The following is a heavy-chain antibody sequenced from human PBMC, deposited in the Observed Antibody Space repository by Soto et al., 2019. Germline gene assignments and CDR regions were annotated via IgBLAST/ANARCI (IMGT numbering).Heavy chain of an antibody. D-gene: IGHD1-26*01. J-gene: IGHJ4*02. CDR1: GGSISSSSYY. Sequence: SETLSLTCTVSGGSISSSSYYWGWIRQPPGKGLEWIGSIYYSGSTYYNPSLKSRVTISVDTSKNQFSLKLSSVTAADTAVYYCARLQVGATLLFDYWGQGTLVTVSS. CDR3: ARLQVGATLLFDY. V-gene: IGHV4-39*01. CDR2: IYYSGST.